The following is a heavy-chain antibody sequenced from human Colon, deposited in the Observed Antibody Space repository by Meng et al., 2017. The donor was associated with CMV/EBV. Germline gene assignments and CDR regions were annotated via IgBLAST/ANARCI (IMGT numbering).Heavy chain of an antibody. D-gene: IGHD2-2*01. CDR2: VYYSGSK. CDR1: GGSVSRDSYF. J-gene: IGHJ4*02. CDR3: ARGRCPTTSCYSPAGFDS. V-gene: IGHV4-39*07. Sequence: SETLSLTCGVSGGSVSRDSYFWGWIRQPPGKGLEWIATVYYSGSKAYNPSLKSRATVSKDTSKSQSSLELTSVTAADTAIYYCARGRCPTTSCYSPAGFDSWGQGTLVTVSS.